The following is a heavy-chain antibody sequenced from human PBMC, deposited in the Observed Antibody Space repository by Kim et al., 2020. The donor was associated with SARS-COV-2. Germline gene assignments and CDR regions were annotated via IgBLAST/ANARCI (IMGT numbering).Heavy chain of an antibody. Sequence: SVKVSCKASGGTFSSYAISWVRQAPGQGLEWMGGIIPIFGTANYAQKFQGRVTITADESTSTAYMELSSLRSEDTAVYYCARAGPGIARPFDYWGQGTLVTVSS. V-gene: IGHV1-69*13. CDR3: ARAGPGIARPFDY. J-gene: IGHJ4*02. D-gene: IGHD6-13*01. CDR1: GGTFSSYA. CDR2: IIPIFGTA.